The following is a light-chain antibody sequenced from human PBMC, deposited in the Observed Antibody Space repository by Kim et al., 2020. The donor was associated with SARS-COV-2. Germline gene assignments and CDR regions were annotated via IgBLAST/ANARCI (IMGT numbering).Light chain of an antibody. J-gene: IGLJ3*02. V-gene: IGLV3-19*01. CDR3: NSRDTIGDRLAWV. CDR1: SLSTNY. Sequence: GQTVKSTWQGDSLSTNYASWYQQRAGQAPVLVIYGKNRRPSGIPDLFSGSSSGNTASVTITGAQAEDEADYYCNSRDTIGDRLAWVFGGGTQLTVL. CDR2: GKN.